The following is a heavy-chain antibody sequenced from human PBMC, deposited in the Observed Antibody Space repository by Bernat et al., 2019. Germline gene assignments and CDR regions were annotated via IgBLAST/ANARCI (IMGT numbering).Heavy chain of an antibody. CDR3: ARGDWPKGHDY. CDR1: GDSVSSNSVT. CDR2: TYYRSKWYN. Sequence: QVQLQQSGPGLVKPSQTLSLNCAISGDSVSSNSVTWNWIRQSPSRCLEWLGRTYYRSKWYNEYAVSVKSRITINPDTSKNQFSLQLTFVTPDDTAVYYCARGDWPKGHDYWGQGTLVTVSS. D-gene: IGHD2-21*01. J-gene: IGHJ4*02. V-gene: IGHV6-1*01.